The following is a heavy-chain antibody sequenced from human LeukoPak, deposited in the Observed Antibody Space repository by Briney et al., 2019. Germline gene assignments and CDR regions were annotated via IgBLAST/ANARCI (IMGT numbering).Heavy chain of an antibody. CDR2: IESNGNEK. J-gene: IGHJ4*02. CDR1: GFIFSDYT. Sequence: GGSLRLSCAVSGFIFSDYTMNWVRQAPGEGLEWVASIESNGNEKYSSDSLKDRFTISRDNSKNTLYLQLNTVRPEDTAVFYCARGVTSWPQGPYHFDYWGQGILITVSS. V-gene: IGHV3-30*02. D-gene: IGHD2-2*01. CDR3: ARGVTSWPQGPYHFDY.